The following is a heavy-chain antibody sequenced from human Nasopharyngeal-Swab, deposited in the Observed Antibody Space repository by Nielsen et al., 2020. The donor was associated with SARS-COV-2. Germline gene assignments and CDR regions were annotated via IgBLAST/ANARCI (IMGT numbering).Heavy chain of an antibody. D-gene: IGHD3-10*01. CDR1: GFSFGNYA. V-gene: IGHV3-23*01. J-gene: IGHJ3*02. Sequence: GGSLRLSCAASGFSFGNYAMTWVRQAPGKGLEWVSGISNSGDNTYYAEPVKGRFTISKDNSQNTVFLQMNSLRAEDTAVYYYARASGTYGHEAFDIWGQGTMVTVSS. CDR2: ISNSGDNT. CDR3: ARASGTYGHEAFDI.